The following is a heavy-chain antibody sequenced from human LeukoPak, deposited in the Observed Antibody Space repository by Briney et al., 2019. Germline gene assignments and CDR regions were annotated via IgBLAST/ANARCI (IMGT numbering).Heavy chain of an antibody. CDR3: VRAVGPVGGYDSP. D-gene: IGHD5-12*01. J-gene: IGHJ5*02. CDR2: IYYSGST. CDR1: AGSITGYY. V-gene: IGHV4-59*01. Sequence: SETLSLTCTVSAGSITGYYWSWIRQPPGKGLEWIGYIYYSGSTNYNPSLKSRVTISLDTSKNQFSLKLSSVTAADTAVYYCVRAVGPVGGYDSPWGQGTLVTVSS.